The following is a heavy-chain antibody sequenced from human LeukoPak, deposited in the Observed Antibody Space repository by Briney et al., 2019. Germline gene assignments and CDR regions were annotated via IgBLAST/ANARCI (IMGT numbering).Heavy chain of an antibody. D-gene: IGHD2-2*01. CDR2: ISTRGGT. Sequence: RTSETLSLTCSVSGGSISSGIYYWSWIRQPAGKGLEWIGRISTRGGTNYNPSLKSRVTISIDTSKSQFSLKLNSVTAADTAVYYCARAADGCSDASCYGYWGQGTLVTVSS. J-gene: IGHJ4*02. V-gene: IGHV4-61*02. CDR1: GGSISSGIYY. CDR3: ARAADGCSDASCYGY.